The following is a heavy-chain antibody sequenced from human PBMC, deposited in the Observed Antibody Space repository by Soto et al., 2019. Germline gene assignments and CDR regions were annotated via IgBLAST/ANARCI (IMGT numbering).Heavy chain of an antibody. CDR1: GYCITAGGYY. V-gene: IGHV4-31*03. J-gene: IGHJ5*02. D-gene: IGHD6-19*01. CDR3: ARMYSSGSGWFHP. Sequence: TLSLTGFVSGYCITAGGYYWSWIRHHPGKGLEWIGSFYSSGSIIYNPSLRSRVSISGDTSSNQFSMSLTSVTAADTARYYCARMYSSGSGWFHPWGQGTLVTVSS. CDR2: FYSSGSI.